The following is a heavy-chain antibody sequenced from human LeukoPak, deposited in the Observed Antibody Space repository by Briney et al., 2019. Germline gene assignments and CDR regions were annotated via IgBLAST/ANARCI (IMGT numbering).Heavy chain of an antibody. CDR2: ISRSSTTM. Sequence: GGSLRLSCAASGFALSSYAMSWVRQAPGKGLEWVSYISRSSTTMYYADSVKGRFTISRDNAKNSLYLQMNSLRAEDTAVYYCAELGITMIGGVWGKGTTVTISS. D-gene: IGHD3-10*02. V-gene: IGHV3-48*01. CDR3: AELGITMIGGV. J-gene: IGHJ6*04. CDR1: GFALSSYA.